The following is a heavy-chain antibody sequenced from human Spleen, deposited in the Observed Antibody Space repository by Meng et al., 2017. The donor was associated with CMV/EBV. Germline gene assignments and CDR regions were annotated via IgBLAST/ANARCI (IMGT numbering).Heavy chain of an antibody. Sequence: SETLSLTCTVSGGSLSSYFWSWIRQPPGKGLEYIGHIYYSGSTNYSPSLQSRVTMSVDTSKNQFSLKLFSVTAADTAIYYCARGQVGARALDYWGQGTLVTVSS. CDR2: IYYSGST. CDR1: GGSLSSYF. D-gene: IGHD1-26*01. J-gene: IGHJ4*02. V-gene: IGHV4-59*01. CDR3: ARGQVGARALDY.